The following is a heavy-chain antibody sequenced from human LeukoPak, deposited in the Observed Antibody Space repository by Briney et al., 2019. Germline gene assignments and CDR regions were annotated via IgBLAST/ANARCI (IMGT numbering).Heavy chain of an antibody. J-gene: IGHJ4*02. CDR3: ARPLHDHSSGWYYFDY. CDR1: GGSISSYY. D-gene: IGHD6-19*01. CDR2: IYYSGST. V-gene: IGHV4-39*01. Sequence: SETLSLTCTVSGGSISSYYWGWIRQPPGKGLEWIGSIYYSGSTYYNPSLKSRVTISVDTSKNQFSLKLSSVTAADTAVYYCARPLHDHSSGWYYFDYWGQGTLVTVSS.